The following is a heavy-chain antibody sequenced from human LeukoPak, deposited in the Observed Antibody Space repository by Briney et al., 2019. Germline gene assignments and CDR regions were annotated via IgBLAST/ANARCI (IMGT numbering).Heavy chain of an antibody. Sequence: GGSLRLSCAASGFTFSSYSMNWVRQAPGKGLEWVSYISSSSSTIYYADSVKGRFTISRDNAKNSLYLQMNSLRAEDTAVYYCARDVPATGVDAFDIWGQGTMVTVSS. V-gene: IGHV3-48*04. CDR2: ISSSSSTI. J-gene: IGHJ3*02. CDR3: ARDVPATGVDAFDI. D-gene: IGHD2-2*01. CDR1: GFTFSSYS.